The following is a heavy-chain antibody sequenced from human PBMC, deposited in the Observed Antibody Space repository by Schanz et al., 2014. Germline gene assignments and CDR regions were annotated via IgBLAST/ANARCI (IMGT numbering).Heavy chain of an antibody. CDR1: GFTFRGYA. CDR2: ISGSGGNT. J-gene: IGHJ4*02. CDR3: AKDAENTAMITDYFDY. Sequence: EVQLLESGGGLVQPGGSLRLSCAASGFTFRGYAMSWVRQAPGRGPEWVSIISGSGGNTYYADAVRGRFTISRDNSKTTVYLQMNSLRAEDTAVYYCAKDAENTAMITDYFDYWGQGTLVTVSS. V-gene: IGHV3-23*01. D-gene: IGHD5-18*01.